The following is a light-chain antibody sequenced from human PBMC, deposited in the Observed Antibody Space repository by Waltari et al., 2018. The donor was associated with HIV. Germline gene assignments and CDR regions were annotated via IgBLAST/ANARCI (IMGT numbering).Light chain of an antibody. Sequence: DIQMTQSPSSLSASVGDRVTITCRASQGIRNNLGWFQQKPGKAPKRLIFAASSLQGGVPSRFSGSRSGTEFNLTVSSLQPEDFATYFCRQYNSFPRTFGQGTKVEIK. V-gene: IGKV1-17*01. CDR2: AAS. J-gene: IGKJ1*01. CDR1: QGIRNN. CDR3: RQYNSFPRT.